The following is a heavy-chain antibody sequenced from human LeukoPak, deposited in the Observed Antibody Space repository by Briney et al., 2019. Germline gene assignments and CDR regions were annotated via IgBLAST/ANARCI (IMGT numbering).Heavy chain of an antibody. J-gene: IGHJ6*03. CDR3: ARGEYSYGYKNYYYYMDV. CDR2: IYYSGST. D-gene: IGHD5-18*01. CDR1: GGSISSYY. V-gene: IGHV4-59*01. Sequence: SETLSLTCTVSGGSISSYYWSWIRQPPGKGLEWIGYIYYSGSTNYNPSLKSRVTISVDTSKNQFSLKLSSVTAADTAVYYCARGEYSYGYKNYYYYMDVWGKGTTVTVSS.